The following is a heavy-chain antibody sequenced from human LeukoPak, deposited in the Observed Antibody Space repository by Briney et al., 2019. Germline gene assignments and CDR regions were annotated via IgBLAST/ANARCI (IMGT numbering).Heavy chain of an antibody. CDR2: IYSSGST. J-gene: IGHJ5*02. D-gene: IGHD3-10*01. CDR3: AKLSPSSGSYLSWLDP. CDR1: GGSISSYY. V-gene: IGHV4-59*01. Sequence: PSETLSLTCTVSGGSISSYYWSWIRQPPGEGLEWIAYIYSSGSTNYNPSLKSRVTISVDTSKDQFSLKLNSVTAADTAVYFCAKLSPSSGSYLSWLDPWGQGTLVTVSS.